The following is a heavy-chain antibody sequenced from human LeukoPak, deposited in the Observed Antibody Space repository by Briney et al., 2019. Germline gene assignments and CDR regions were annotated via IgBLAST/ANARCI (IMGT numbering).Heavy chain of an antibody. CDR3: ARESGGVDY. V-gene: IGHV4-59*01. Sequence: SETLSLTCTVPGGSISSYYWSWIRQPPGKGLEWIGYIYYSGSTNYNPSLKSRVTISVDTSKNQFSLKLSSVTAADTAVYYCARESGGVDYWGQGTLVTVSS. J-gene: IGHJ4*02. CDR1: GGSISSYY. CDR2: IYYSGST. D-gene: IGHD1-1*01.